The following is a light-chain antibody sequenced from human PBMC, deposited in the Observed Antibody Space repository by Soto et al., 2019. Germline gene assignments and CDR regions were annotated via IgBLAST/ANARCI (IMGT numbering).Light chain of an antibody. J-gene: IGLJ1*01. CDR2: EVS. Sequence: QSALTQPPSASGSPGQSVTISCTGTSSDVGGYNYVSWYQQHPGKAPKLMIYEVSKRPSGVPDRFSGSKSGNTASLTVSGLQAEDEADYYCSSYAGSNNFVFGTGDHGHRP. V-gene: IGLV2-8*01. CDR1: SSDVGGYNY. CDR3: SSYAGSNNFV.